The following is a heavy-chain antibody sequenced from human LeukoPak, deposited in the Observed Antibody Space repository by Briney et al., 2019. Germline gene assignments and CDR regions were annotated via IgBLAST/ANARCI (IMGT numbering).Heavy chain of an antibody. D-gene: IGHD6-13*01. CDR3: AREGRYSSSWQIDY. Sequence: SETLSLTCTVSGGSISSGGYYWSWIRPHPGKGLEWIGYIYYSGSTYYNPSLKSRVTISVDTSKNQFSLKLSSVTAADTAVYYCAREGRYSSSWQIDYWGQGTLVTVSS. V-gene: IGHV4-31*03. CDR2: IYYSGST. J-gene: IGHJ4*02. CDR1: GGSISSGGYY.